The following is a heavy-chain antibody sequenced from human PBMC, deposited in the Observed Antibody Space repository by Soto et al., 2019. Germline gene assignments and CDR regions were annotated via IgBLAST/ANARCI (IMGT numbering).Heavy chain of an antibody. CDR3: AKNGQPPYYYYGLDV. Sequence: ASVTVSCKSSGYTYTRYGISWVRQAHRQGLEWMGWISGYNGDTNYAQKFQDRVSMTIDTSTGTVYMELRSLTSDDTAVYYCAKNGQPPYYYYGLDVWGQGTKVTVSS. CDR1: GYTYTRYG. V-gene: IGHV1-18*01. D-gene: IGHD1-1*01. J-gene: IGHJ6*02. CDR2: ISGYNGDT.